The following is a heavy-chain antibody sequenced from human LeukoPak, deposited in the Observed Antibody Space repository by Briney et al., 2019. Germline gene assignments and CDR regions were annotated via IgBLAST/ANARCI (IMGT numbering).Heavy chain of an antibody. J-gene: IGHJ4*02. CDR2: IYYSGST. Sequence: SETLSLTCTVSGGSISSYYWSWIRQPPGRGLEWIGYIYYSGSTNYNPPLKSRVTISVDTSKNQFSLKLSSVTAADTAVYYCARLSGYSSGHYYSDYWGQGTLVTVSS. V-gene: IGHV4-59*01. CDR1: GGSISSYY. D-gene: IGHD3-22*01. CDR3: ARLSGYSSGHYYSDY.